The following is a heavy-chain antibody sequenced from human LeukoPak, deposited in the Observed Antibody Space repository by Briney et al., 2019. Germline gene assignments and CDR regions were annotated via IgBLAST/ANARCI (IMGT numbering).Heavy chain of an antibody. CDR2: INPSGGST. CDR1: GYTFTSYY. V-gene: IGHV1-46*01. J-gene: IGHJ4*02. CDR3: ARDDNLAKNTMIQGY. D-gene: IGHD3-22*01. Sequence: ASVKVSCKASGYTFTSYYMHWVRQAPGQGLEWMGIINPSGGSTRYAQKCQGRVTMTRDTSTSTVYMELSSLRSEDTAVYYCARDDNLAKNTMIQGYWGQGTLVTVSS.